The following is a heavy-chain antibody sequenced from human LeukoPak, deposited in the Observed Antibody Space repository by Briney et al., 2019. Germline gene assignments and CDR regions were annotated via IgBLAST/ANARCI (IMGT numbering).Heavy chain of an antibody. J-gene: IGHJ4*02. D-gene: IGHD3-10*01. CDR3: ARAPGVRGVIPRYYFDY. V-gene: IGHV3-30-3*01. Sequence: GGSLRLSCAASGFTFSSYAMHWVRQAPGKGLEWVAVISYDGSNKYYADSVKGRFTISRGNSKNTLYLQMNSLRAEDTAVYYCARAPGVRGVIPRYYFDYWGQGTLVTVSS. CDR2: ISYDGSNK. CDR1: GFTFSSYA.